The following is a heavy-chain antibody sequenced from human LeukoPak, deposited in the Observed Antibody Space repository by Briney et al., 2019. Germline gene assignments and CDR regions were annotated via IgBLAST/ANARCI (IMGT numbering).Heavy chain of an antibody. D-gene: IGHD2-21*01. V-gene: IGHV4-31*03. J-gene: IGHJ4*02. CDR1: GGSVSSGSHY. CDR3: ARGARFFAYYDY. Sequence: SETLSLTCTVSGGSVSSGSHYYNWIRQHPGKGLEWIGYIYNGGTTYYNPSLKSRVIISVDTSKNQFSLKLKSVTAADTAMYYCARGARFFAYYDYWGQGTLVTVSS. CDR2: IYNGGTT.